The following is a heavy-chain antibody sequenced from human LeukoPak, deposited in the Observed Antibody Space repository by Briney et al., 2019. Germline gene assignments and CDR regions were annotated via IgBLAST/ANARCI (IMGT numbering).Heavy chain of an antibody. CDR3: ARARWLRFYFDY. CDR2: INHSGST. CDR1: GGSFSGYY. Sequence: SETLSLTCAVYGGSFSGYYWSWIRHPPGKGLEWIGEINHSGSTNYNPSLKSRVTISVDTSKNQFSLKLSSVTAADTAVYYCARARWLRFYFDYWGQGTLVTVSS. D-gene: IGHD5-12*01. V-gene: IGHV4-34*01. J-gene: IGHJ4*02.